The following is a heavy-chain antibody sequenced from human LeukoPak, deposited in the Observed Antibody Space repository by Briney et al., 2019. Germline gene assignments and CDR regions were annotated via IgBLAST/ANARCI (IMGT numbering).Heavy chain of an antibody. D-gene: IGHD3-22*01. J-gene: IGHJ4*02. V-gene: IGHV3-30*18. CDR1: GFTFSSYG. Sequence: PGGSLRLSCAASGFTFSSYGMHWVRQAPGKGLECVAVISYDGSNKYYADSVKGRFTISRDNSKNTLYLQMNSLRAEDTAVYYCAKDSDEQSYYYDSSGLIDYWGQGTLVTVSS. CDR3: AKDSDEQSYYYDSSGLIDY. CDR2: ISYDGSNK.